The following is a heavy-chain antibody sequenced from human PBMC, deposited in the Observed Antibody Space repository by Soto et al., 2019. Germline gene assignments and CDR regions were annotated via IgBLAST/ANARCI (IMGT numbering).Heavy chain of an antibody. J-gene: IGHJ3*02. D-gene: IGHD6-6*01. CDR3: ARDQGSSDASDI. V-gene: IGHV3-21*01. CDR1: GFTFSSYS. Sequence: PGGSLRLSCAASGFTFSSYSMNWVRQAPGKRLEWVSSVSSSSSYIYYADSVKGRFTISRDNAKNSLYLQMNSLRAEDTAVYYCARDQGSSDASDIWGQGTMVTVSS. CDR2: VSSSSSYI.